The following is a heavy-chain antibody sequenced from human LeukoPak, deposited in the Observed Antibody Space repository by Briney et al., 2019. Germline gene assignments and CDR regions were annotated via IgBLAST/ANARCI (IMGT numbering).Heavy chain of an antibody. CDR1: GYTFTNYY. Sequence: ASVKVSCKASGYTFTNYYTHCVRQAPGQGPEWMGIINPSGGSTTYAQKFQGRVTMTRDTSTSTVYMELSSLRSEDTAVYYCASPPSISSSYYYYDMDVWGQGTTVTVSS. D-gene: IGHD6-6*01. CDR2: INPSGGST. J-gene: IGHJ6*02. V-gene: IGHV1-46*01. CDR3: ASPPSISSSYYYYDMDV.